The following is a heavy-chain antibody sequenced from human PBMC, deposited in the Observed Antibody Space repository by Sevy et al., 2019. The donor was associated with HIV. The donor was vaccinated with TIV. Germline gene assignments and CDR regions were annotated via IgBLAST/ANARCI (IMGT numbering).Heavy chain of an antibody. CDR1: GFNFNIYS. CDR3: AREGCTRPHDH. D-gene: IGHD2-8*01. J-gene: IGHJ4*02. CDR2: LSFGCGRI. V-gene: IGHV3-23*01. Sequence: GGSLRLACVASGFNFNIYSMSWVRQAPGKGLEWVSTLSFGCGRINHADSVQGRFTMSRDDSKKTVYLEMNSLRAEDTAVYYCAREGCTRPHDHWGQGTLVTVSS.